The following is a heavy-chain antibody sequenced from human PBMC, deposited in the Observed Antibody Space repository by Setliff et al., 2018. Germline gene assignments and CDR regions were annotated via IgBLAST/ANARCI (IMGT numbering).Heavy chain of an antibody. CDR3: ARGGYCSGGSCRFDV. D-gene: IGHD2-15*01. CDR2: IRRTDYGGTT. Sequence: PGGSLRLSCTASGFSFGDYGMSWVRQAPGKGLEWVAFIRRTDYGGTTEYAASVRGRFTISRDDSKNIAYLKMNSLRAEDTAVYYCARGGYCSGGSCRFDVWGQGTRVTVSS. V-gene: IGHV3-49*04. J-gene: IGHJ4*02. CDR1: GFSFGDYG.